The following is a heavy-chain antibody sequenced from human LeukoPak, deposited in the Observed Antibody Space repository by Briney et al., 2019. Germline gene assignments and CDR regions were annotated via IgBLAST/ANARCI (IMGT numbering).Heavy chain of an antibody. Sequence: SETLSLTCTVSGASINSDTYYWGWIRQPPGKGLEWIGTHSHSGSAYYNPSLRSRITMSLDTSENQFSLKLTSMTAADTAVYYCARGALLWFGAKMEYYFDYWGQGTLLSVSS. CDR2: HSHSGSA. D-gene: IGHD3-10*01. V-gene: IGHV4-39*07. CDR1: GASINSDTYY. CDR3: ARGALLWFGAKMEYYFDY. J-gene: IGHJ4*02.